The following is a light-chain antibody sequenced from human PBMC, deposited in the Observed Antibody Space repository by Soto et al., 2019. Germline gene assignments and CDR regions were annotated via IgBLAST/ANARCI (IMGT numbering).Light chain of an antibody. CDR3: QQYGSSHTWT. J-gene: IGKJ1*01. Sequence: VLTQCPGTLSLSPGERATLSCRASQSVSSSYLAWYQQKPGQAPRPLIYGASSRATGIPDRFSGSGSGTDFTLTISRLEPEDFAVYYCQQYGSSHTWTFGQGTKVDIK. CDR2: GAS. CDR1: QSVSSSY. V-gene: IGKV3-20*01.